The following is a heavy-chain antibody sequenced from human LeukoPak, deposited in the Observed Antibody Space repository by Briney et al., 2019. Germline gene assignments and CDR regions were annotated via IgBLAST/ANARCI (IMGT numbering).Heavy chain of an antibody. D-gene: IGHD3-22*01. Sequence: ASVKVSCKASGYTFTSYYMHWVRQAPGQGLEWMGWISAYNGNTNYAQKLQGRVTMTTDTSTSTAYMELRSLRSDDTAVYYCARSSGSMGGFDYWGQGTLVTVSS. CDR2: ISAYNGNT. CDR3: ARSSGSMGGFDY. J-gene: IGHJ4*02. V-gene: IGHV1-18*04. CDR1: GYTFTSYY.